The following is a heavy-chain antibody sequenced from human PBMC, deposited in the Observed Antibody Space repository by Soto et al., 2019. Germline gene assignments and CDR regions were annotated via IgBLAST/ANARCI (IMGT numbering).Heavy chain of an antibody. Sequence: EVQLVESGGGLVQPGGSLRLSCAASGFTFSSYSMNWVRQAPGKGLEWVSYISSSSSTIYYADSVKGRFTISRDNAKNSLYLQMNSLRAEDTAVYYCARDSSGWSNYFDYWGQGTLVTVSS. D-gene: IGHD6-19*01. CDR1: GFTFSSYS. J-gene: IGHJ4*02. CDR2: ISSSSSTI. V-gene: IGHV3-48*01. CDR3: ARDSSGWSNYFDY.